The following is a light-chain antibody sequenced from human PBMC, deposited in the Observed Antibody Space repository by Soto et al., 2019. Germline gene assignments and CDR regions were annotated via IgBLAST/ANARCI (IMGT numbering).Light chain of an antibody. V-gene: IGLV2-14*01. Sequence: QSALTQPASVSGSPGQSITISCTGTTSDVGGYNFVSWYQQHPAKAPNLLIYDVSNRPSGVSKRFSGSKSGNTASLNISGLQPEDEGDYFCSSFTSTATLVFGGGTKLTVL. CDR3: SSFTSTATLV. CDR1: TSDVGGYNF. CDR2: DVS. J-gene: IGLJ2*01.